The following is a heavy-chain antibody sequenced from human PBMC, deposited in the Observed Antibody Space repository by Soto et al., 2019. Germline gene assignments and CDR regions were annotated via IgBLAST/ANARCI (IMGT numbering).Heavy chain of an antibody. J-gene: IGHJ4*02. CDR2: IYSGGST. V-gene: IGHV3-53*01. Sequence: GGSLRLSCAASGFTVSSNYMSWVRQAPGKGLEWVSVIYSGGSTYYADSVKGRFTISRDNSKNTLYLQMNSLRAEDTAVYYCARDWSSSSLDYWGQGTLVTVSS. CDR1: GFTVSSNY. CDR3: ARDWSSSSLDY. D-gene: IGHD6-6*01.